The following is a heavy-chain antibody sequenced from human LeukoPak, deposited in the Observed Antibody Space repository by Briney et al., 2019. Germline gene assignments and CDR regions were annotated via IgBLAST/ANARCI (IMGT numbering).Heavy chain of an antibody. CDR3: MAGVGWQSDY. V-gene: IGHV3-7*01. Sequence: GGSLRLSCVASGLTFNTYWMNWVRQAPGKGPEWVANIKKDGSETYYVESVKGRFIISRDNAKNSVYLQMNSLRVEDTAVYYCMAGVGWQSDYWGQGTLVTVSS. CDR2: IKKDGSET. J-gene: IGHJ4*02. CDR1: GLTFNTYW. D-gene: IGHD3-3*01.